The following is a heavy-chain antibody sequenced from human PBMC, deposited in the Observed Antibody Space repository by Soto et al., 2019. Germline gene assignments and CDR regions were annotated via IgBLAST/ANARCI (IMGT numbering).Heavy chain of an antibody. V-gene: IGHV1-58*01. CDR2: IVVGSGNT. D-gene: IGHD6-13*01. Sequence: ASVKFSWKASGFTFTSSAVQWVRQARGQRLEWIGWIVVGSGNTNYAQKFQERVTITRDMSTSTAYMELSSLRSEDTAVYYCAAFQFPGIAAAGGLFDYWGQGTLVNVSS. CDR1: GFTFTSSA. J-gene: IGHJ4*02. CDR3: AAFQFPGIAAAGGLFDY.